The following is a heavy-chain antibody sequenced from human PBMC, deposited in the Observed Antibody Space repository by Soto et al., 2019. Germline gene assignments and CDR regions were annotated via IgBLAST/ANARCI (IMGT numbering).Heavy chain of an antibody. CDR1: GFTFSSYA. CDR2: ISGSGGST. CDR3: AKVGYSSGWLGQAFGY. J-gene: IGHJ4*02. V-gene: IGHV3-23*01. D-gene: IGHD6-19*01. Sequence: GGSLRLSCAASGFTFSSYAMSWVRQAPGKGLEWVSAISGSGGSTYYADSVKGRFTISRDNSKNTLYLQMNSLRAEDTAVYYCAKVGYSSGWLGQAFGYWGQGTLVTVSS.